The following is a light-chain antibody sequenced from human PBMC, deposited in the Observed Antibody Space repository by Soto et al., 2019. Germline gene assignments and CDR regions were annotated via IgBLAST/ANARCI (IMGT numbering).Light chain of an antibody. CDR1: ETVGTY. V-gene: IGKV3-11*01. J-gene: IGKJ5*01. Sequence: IVLTQSPATLSLSPGERATLSCRSSETVGTYLAWYQQKPGQAPRLLIYRASNRATGVPPRFSGSGSGTDFTLSISDAEPDDFAVYYCQQSYKRPTFGQGTRLDI. CDR2: RAS. CDR3: QQSYKRPT.